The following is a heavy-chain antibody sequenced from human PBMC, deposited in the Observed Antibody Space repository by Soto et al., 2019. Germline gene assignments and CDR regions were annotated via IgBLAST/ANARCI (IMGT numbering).Heavy chain of an antibody. J-gene: IGHJ4*02. Sequence: EVQLLESGGAWVRPGGPLRLPGPALGLTLTTKPISWVAQPPGKGLEWVSAFSGSGGSTYYADSVKGRFTISRDNSKNTLYLQMNSLRAEDTAVYYCAYSSTPFDYWGQGTLVTVSS. D-gene: IGHD6-13*01. CDR2: FSGSGGST. CDR1: GLTLTTKP. CDR3: AYSSTPFDY. V-gene: IGHV3-23*01.